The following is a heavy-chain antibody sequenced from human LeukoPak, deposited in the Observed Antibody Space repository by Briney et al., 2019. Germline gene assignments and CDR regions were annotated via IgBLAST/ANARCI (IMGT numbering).Heavy chain of an antibody. CDR3: ARPPRWSGYYGHAFDI. Sequence: KPSETLSLTCAVYGGSFSGYYWSWIRQPPGKGLEWIGEINHSGSTNYNPSLKSRVTISVDTSKNQFSLKLSSVTAADTAVYYCARPPRWSGYYGHAFDIWGQGTMVTVSS. V-gene: IGHV4-34*01. D-gene: IGHD3-3*01. CDR2: INHSGST. J-gene: IGHJ3*02. CDR1: GGSFSGYY.